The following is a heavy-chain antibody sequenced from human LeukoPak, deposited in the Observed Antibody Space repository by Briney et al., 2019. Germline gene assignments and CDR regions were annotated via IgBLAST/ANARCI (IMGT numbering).Heavy chain of an antibody. J-gene: IGHJ4*02. CDR1: GFTFSSSW. Sequence: GGSLRLSCVASGFTFSSSWMSWVRRAPGKGLEWVANIKQDGTEEYYVDSVRGRFSISKDNAKNSLYLQMNSLRAEDTAVYYCARGEMVQVYWGQGTLVTVSS. V-gene: IGHV3-7*03. CDR3: ARGEMVQVY. CDR2: IKQDGTEE. D-gene: IGHD5-24*01.